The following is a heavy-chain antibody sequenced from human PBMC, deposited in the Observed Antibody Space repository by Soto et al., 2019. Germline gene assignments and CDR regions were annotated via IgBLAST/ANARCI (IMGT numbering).Heavy chain of an antibody. CDR3: TTLSITIFGVVLMDV. Sequence: PGGSLRLSCAASGFTFSNAWMNWVRQAPGKGLEWVGRIKSKTDGGTTDYAAPVKGRFTISRDDSNNTLYLQMNSLKTEDTAVYYCTTLSITIFGVVLMDVWGQGTTVTVSS. V-gene: IGHV3-15*07. CDR2: IKSKTDGGTT. CDR1: GFTFSNAW. D-gene: IGHD3-3*01. J-gene: IGHJ6*02.